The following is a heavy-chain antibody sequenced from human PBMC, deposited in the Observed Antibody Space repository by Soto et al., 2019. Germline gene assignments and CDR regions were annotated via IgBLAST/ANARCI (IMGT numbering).Heavy chain of an antibody. Sequence: SVKVSCKASGGTFSIYTISWVRQAPGQGLEWMGRIIPILGIANYAQKFQGRVTITADKSTSTAYMELSSLRSEDTAVYYCARDAPLTKYCSSTSCYSNWFDPWGQGTLVTVSS. J-gene: IGHJ5*02. D-gene: IGHD2-2*01. V-gene: IGHV1-69*04. CDR2: IIPILGIA. CDR1: GGTFSIYT. CDR3: ARDAPLTKYCSSTSCYSNWFDP.